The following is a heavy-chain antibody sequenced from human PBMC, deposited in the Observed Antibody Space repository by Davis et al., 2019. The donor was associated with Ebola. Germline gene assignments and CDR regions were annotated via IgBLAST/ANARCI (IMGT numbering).Heavy chain of an antibody. D-gene: IGHD4-11*01. V-gene: IGHV4-34*01. CDR1: GFTFSSYW. CDR2: INHSGST. CDR3: ARLGYSNYGLDY. Sequence: MPGGSLRLSCAASGFTFSSYWMSWVRQPPGKGLEWIGEINHSGSTNYNPSLKSRVTMSVGTSKNQFSLRLSSVTAADTAVYYCARLGYSNYGLDYWGQGTLVTVSS. J-gene: IGHJ4*02.